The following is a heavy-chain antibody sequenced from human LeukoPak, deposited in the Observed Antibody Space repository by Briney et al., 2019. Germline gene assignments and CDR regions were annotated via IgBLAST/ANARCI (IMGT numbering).Heavy chain of an antibody. V-gene: IGHV4-59*12. J-gene: IGHJ4*02. CDR3: ARETIFGVVTLSYYFDY. D-gene: IGHD3-3*01. Sequence: SETLSLTCTVSGGSISSYYWSWIRQPPGKGLEWIGYIYYSGSTNYNPSLKSRVTISVDTSKNQFSLKLSSVTAADTAVYYCARETIFGVVTLSYYFDYWGQGTLVTVSS. CDR1: GGSISSYY. CDR2: IYYSGST.